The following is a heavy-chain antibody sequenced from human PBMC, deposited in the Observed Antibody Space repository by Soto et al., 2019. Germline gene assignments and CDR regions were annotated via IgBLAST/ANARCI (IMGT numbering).Heavy chain of an antibody. Sequence: SETLSITCAVSVCSISVGCYSWSWIRHPPGNGLECIVYIYHSGSTYYNPSLKIRVTISVDRSKNQFSLKLSSVTAEDTAVYYCAKDNSPWAWSGYFVPGYWGQGTLVTVSS. CDR2: IYHSGST. V-gene: IGHV4-30-2*01. CDR3: AKDNSPWAWSGYFVPGY. CDR1: VCSISVGCYS. J-gene: IGHJ4*02. D-gene: IGHD3-3*01.